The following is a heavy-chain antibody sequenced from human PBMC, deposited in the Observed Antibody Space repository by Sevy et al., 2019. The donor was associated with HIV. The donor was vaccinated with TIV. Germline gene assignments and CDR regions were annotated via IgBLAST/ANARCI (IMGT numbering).Heavy chain of an antibody. J-gene: IGHJ4*02. Sequence: AGSLRLSCVASGFTFSDHYMEWVRQAPGKGLEWVGRTRNKADGYTTEYAASVKGRFTISRDESKNSLYVQMNSLKAEDTAVYYCATHAGIAAAGRVSDYWGQGTLVTVSS. CDR1: GFTFSDHY. V-gene: IGHV3-72*01. D-gene: IGHD6-13*01. CDR3: ATHAGIAAAGRVSDY. CDR2: TRNKADGYTT.